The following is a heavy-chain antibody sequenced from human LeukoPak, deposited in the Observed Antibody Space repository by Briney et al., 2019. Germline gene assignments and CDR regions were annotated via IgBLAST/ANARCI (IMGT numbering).Heavy chain of an antibody. Sequence: GESPKILCRGSGYSFISYWIVWVRQMPGKGLEGMGWISAYNGNTNYAQKLQGRVSMTTATSTSTAYMELRSLRSDDTAVYYCARGGGYDYYYYYYMDVWGKGTTVTVSS. CDR2: ISAYNGNT. J-gene: IGHJ6*03. CDR1: GYSFISYW. V-gene: IGHV1-18*04. D-gene: IGHD5-12*01. CDR3: ARGGGYDYYYYYYMDV.